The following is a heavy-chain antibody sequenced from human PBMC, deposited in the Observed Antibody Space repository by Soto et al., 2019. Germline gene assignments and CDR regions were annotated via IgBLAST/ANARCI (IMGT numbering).Heavy chain of an antibody. J-gene: IGHJ5*02. CDR1: GGSLRSSY. CDR3: ARYGSGSSVWFDP. V-gene: IGHV4-59*01. Sequence: PSGSLSLTLTVFGGSLRSSYWRWFRQPPGKEQGRIGYNYYSGSTIYNPSLKSRDTISVDTSKNPFSLKLSSVTAAATAVYYCARYGSGSSVWFDPCGQGTLVTVSS. D-gene: IGHD3-10*01. CDR2: NYYSGST.